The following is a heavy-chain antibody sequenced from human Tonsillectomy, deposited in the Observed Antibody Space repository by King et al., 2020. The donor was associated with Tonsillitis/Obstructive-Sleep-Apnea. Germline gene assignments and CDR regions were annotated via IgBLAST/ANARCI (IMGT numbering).Heavy chain of an antibody. V-gene: IGHV4-39*01. J-gene: IGHJ6*03. Sequence: QLQESGPGLVKPSETLSLTCTVSGGSISSSSYYWGWIRQPPGKGLEWIGSIYYSGSTYYNPSLKSRVTISVDTSKNQFSLKLSSVTAADTAVYYCARHVDDFWSGIGGNMDVWGKGTTVTVSS. CDR2: IYYSGST. CDR3: ARHVDDFWSGIGGNMDV. CDR1: GGSISSSSYY. D-gene: IGHD3-3*01.